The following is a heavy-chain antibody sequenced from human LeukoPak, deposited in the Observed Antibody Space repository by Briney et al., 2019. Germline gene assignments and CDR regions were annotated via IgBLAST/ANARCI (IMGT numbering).Heavy chain of an antibody. CDR2: IIPIFGTA. D-gene: IGHD3-10*01. Sequence: SVKVSCKASGGTFSSYAISWVRQAPGQGLEWMGGIIPIFGTANYAQKFQGRVTITTDESTSTAYMELSSLRSEDTAVYYCSTMVRGVIMSYCYYYMDVWGKGTTVTVSS. CDR3: STMVRGVIMSYCYYYMDV. J-gene: IGHJ6*03. CDR1: GGTFSSYA. V-gene: IGHV1-69*05.